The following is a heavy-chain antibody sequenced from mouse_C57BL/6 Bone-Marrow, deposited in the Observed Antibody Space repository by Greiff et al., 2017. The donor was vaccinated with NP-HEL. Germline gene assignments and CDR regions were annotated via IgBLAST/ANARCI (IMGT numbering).Heavy chain of an antibody. J-gene: IGHJ2*01. V-gene: IGHV1-4*01. CDR2: INPSSGYT. Sequence: QVQLKQSGAELARPGASVKMSCKASGYTFTSYTMHWVKQRPGQGLEWIGYINPSSGYTKYNQKFKDKATLTADKSSSTAYMQLSSLTSEDSAVYYCANYGSLDYWGQGTTLTVSS. D-gene: IGHD1-1*01. CDR1: GYTFTSYT. CDR3: ANYGSLDY.